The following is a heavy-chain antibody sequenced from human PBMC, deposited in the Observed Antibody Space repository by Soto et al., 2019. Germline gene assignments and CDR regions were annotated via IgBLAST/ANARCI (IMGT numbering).Heavy chain of an antibody. V-gene: IGHV3-53*04. D-gene: IGHD2-21*02. CDR3: ARTPYHYCGGDCYYDY. J-gene: IGHJ4*02. CDR1: GFTVSSNY. Sequence: EVQLVESGGGLVQPGGSLRLSCAASGFTVSSNYMSWVRQAPGKGLEWVSVIYSGGSTYYADSVKGRFTISRHNSKNTLYLQMNSLRAEDTAVYYCARTPYHYCGGDCYYDYWGQGTLVTVSS. CDR2: IYSGGST.